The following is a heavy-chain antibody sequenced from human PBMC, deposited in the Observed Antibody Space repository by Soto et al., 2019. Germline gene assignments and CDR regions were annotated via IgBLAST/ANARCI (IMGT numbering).Heavy chain of an antibody. V-gene: IGHV3-30*18. J-gene: IGHJ4*02. CDR1: GFTFSSYG. CDR2: ISDDGSNK. D-gene: IGHD2-15*01. CDR3: AKDYSEVVKFSPFDY. Sequence: QVQLVESGGGVVQPGRSLRLSCAASGFTFSSYGMHWVRQAPAKGLEWVAVISDDGSNKYYADSVKGRFTISRDNSKNTLYLQMTSLRVEDTAVSYCAKDYSEVVKFSPFDYWGQGTLVTVSS.